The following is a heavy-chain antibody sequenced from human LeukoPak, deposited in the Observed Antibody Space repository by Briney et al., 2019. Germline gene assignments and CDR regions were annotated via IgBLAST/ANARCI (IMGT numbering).Heavy chain of an antibody. Sequence: PGGSLRLSCAASGFTFSSYSMNWVRQAPGEGLEWVSSISSSSSYIYYADLVKGRFTISRDNAKNSLYLQMNSLRAEDTAVYYCASGFLEWLWAFDYWGQGTLVTVSS. V-gene: IGHV3-21*01. D-gene: IGHD3-3*01. CDR3: ASGFLEWLWAFDY. CDR2: ISSSSSYI. CDR1: GFTFSSYS. J-gene: IGHJ4*02.